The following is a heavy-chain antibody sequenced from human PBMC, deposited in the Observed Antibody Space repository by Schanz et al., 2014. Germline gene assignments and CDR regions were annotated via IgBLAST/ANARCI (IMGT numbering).Heavy chain of an antibody. CDR2: INAHTGNT. Sequence: QLMQSGSEVRKPGASVKVSCKASGYIFGSHGMTWVRQAPGQGPELMGWINAHTGNTQYAQKFQGRVNMTRDTSTSTAYMELRNVRYDDTAMYYCATNSPFRMVRGSNAFDAWGQGTMVTVSS. CDR1: GYIFGSHG. J-gene: IGHJ3*01. D-gene: IGHD3-10*01. V-gene: IGHV1-18*01. CDR3: ATNSPFRMVRGSNAFDA.